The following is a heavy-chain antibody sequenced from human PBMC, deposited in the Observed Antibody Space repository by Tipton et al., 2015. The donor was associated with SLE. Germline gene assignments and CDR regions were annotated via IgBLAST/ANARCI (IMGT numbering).Heavy chain of an antibody. V-gene: IGHV4-59*01. D-gene: IGHD3-3*01. Sequence: GLVKPSETLSLTCTVSGGSISSYYWSWIRQPPGKGLEWIGYIYYSGSTNYNPSLKSRVTISVDTSKNQFTLKLSSVTAADTAVYYCARRDQLLRSLAYYYYMDVWGKGTTVTVSS. CDR2: IYYSGST. CDR1: GGSISSYY. J-gene: IGHJ6*03. CDR3: ARRDQLLRSLAYYYYMDV.